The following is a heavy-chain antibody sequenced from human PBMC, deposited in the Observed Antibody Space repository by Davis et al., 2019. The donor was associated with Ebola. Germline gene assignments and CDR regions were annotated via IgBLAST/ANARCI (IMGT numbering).Heavy chain of an antibody. V-gene: IGHV3-11*04. J-gene: IGHJ5*02. CDR3: ASKVTAQFDP. CDR2: ISSSSSTI. Sequence: GGSLRLSCAASGFTFSDYYMSWIRQAPGKGLEWVSYISSSSSTIYYADSVKGRFTISRDNAKNSLYLQMNSLRDEDTAVYYCASKVTAQFDPWGQGTLVTVSS. D-gene: IGHD2-21*02. CDR1: GFTFSDYY.